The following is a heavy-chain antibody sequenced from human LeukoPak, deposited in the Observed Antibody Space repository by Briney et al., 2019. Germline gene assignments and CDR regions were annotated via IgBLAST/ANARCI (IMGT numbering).Heavy chain of an antibody. CDR1: GFTFDDYA. J-gene: IGHJ4*02. V-gene: IGHV3-9*01. Sequence: SGGSLRLSCAASGFTFDDYAMHWVRHAPGKGLEWVSGISWNSGSIGYADSVKGRFTISRDNAKNSLYLQMNSLRAEDTALYYCAKAPLLRFLEWLLYFDYWGQGTLVTVSS. D-gene: IGHD3-3*01. CDR2: ISWNSGSI. CDR3: AKAPLLRFLEWLLYFDY.